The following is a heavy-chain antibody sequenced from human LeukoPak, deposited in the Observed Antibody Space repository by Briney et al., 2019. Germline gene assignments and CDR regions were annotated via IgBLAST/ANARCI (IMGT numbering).Heavy chain of an antibody. Sequence: SVKVSCKASGFTFTSSAVQWVRQARGQRLEWIGWIVVGSGNTNYAQKFQERVTITRDMSTSLVYMELSSLRSEDTAVDYCAAEAAYYYDSRDAFDVWGQGTMVTVSS. D-gene: IGHD3-22*01. V-gene: IGHV1-58*01. CDR2: IVVGSGNT. CDR1: GFTFTSSA. J-gene: IGHJ3*01. CDR3: AAEAAYYYDSRDAFDV.